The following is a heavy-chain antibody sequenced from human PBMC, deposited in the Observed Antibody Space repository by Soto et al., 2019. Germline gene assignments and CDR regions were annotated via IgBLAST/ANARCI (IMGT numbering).Heavy chain of an antibody. V-gene: IGHV3-30*18. CDR2: ISYDGSNK. CDR1: GFTFSSYG. D-gene: IGHD6-13*01. J-gene: IGHJ4*02. Sequence: GGSLRLSCAASGFTFSSYGMNWVRQAPGKGLEWVALISYDGSNKYYADSVKGRFTISRDNSKNMLYQQMNSLRAEDTAVYYCAKDLSSPGVAAAGRLDYWGQGTLVTVSS. CDR3: AKDLSSPGVAAAGRLDY.